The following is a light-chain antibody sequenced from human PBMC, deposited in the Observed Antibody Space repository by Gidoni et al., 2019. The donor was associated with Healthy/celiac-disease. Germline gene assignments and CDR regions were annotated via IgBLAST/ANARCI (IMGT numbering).Light chain of an antibody. V-gene: IGKV1-39*01. CDR2: DAS. CDR1: QSISSY. Sequence: IQMTQSPSSLSASVGDRVTITCRASQSISSYLNWYQQKPGKAPKLLIYDASSLQSGVPSRFSGSGSGTDFTLTISSLQHEDFATYYCQQSYSTSWTFGQGTKVEIK. CDR3: QQSYSTSWT. J-gene: IGKJ1*01.